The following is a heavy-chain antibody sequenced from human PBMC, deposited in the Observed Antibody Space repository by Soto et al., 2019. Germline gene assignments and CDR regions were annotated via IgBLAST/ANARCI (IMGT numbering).Heavy chain of an antibody. Sequence: PGESHKISCKGSEYSFTSYWIGWVRQMPGKGLEWIGIIYPGDSDTRYSPSFQGQVTISSDKSISTAYLQWSSLKASDTAMYYCARSQSSRWKTLFASWGQGTMVTVSS. CDR2: IYPGDSDT. D-gene: IGHD6-13*01. V-gene: IGHV5-51*01. CDR1: EYSFTSYW. J-gene: IGHJ4*02. CDR3: ARSQSSRWKTLFAS.